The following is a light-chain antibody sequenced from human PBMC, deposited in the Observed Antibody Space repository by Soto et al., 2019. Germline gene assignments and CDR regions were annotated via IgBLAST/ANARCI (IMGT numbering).Light chain of an antibody. CDR1: QSISSW. CDR3: QQYNSYSCT. CDR2: DAS. Sequence: DIQMTQSPSTLSASVGDRVTITCRPSQSISSWLAWYQQKPGKAPKLLIYDASSLESGVPSRFSGSGSGTEFTLTISSLQPDDFATYYCQQYNSYSCTFGQGTKVEIK. J-gene: IGKJ1*01. V-gene: IGKV1-5*01.